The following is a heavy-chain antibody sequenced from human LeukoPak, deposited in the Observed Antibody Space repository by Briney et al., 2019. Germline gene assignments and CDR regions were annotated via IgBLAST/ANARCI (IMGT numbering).Heavy chain of an antibody. V-gene: IGHV3-30*02. Sequence: PGGSLRLSCAASGFTFSSYGMHWVRQAPGKGLEWVAFIRYDGSNKYYADSVKGRFTISRDNSKNTLYLQMNSLRAEDTAVYYCAKVGVAARPTDYYYYMDVWGKGTTVTVSS. CDR3: AKVGVAARPTDYYYYMDV. D-gene: IGHD6-6*01. CDR2: IRYDGSNK. CDR1: GFTFSSYG. J-gene: IGHJ6*03.